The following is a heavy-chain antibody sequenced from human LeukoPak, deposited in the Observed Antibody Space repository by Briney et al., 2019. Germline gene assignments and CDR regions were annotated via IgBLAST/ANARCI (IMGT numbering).Heavy chain of an antibody. J-gene: IGHJ6*03. CDR3: ARLVPAAYDYYYYYMDV. CDR1: GGTFSSYA. V-gene: IGHV1-18*01. D-gene: IGHD2-2*01. CDR2: ISAYNGNT. Sequence: ASVKVSCKASGGTFSSYAISWVRQAPGQGLEWMGWISAYNGNTNYAQKLQGRVTMTTDTSTSTAYMELRSLRSDDTAVYYCARLVPAAYDYYYYYMDVWGKGTTVTVSS.